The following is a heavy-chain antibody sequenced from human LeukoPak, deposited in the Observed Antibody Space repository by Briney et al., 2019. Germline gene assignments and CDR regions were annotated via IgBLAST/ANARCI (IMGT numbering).Heavy chain of an antibody. D-gene: IGHD4-17*01. V-gene: IGHV1-69*04. CDR3: ARVLATVTNNWFDP. CDR2: IIPILGIA. CDR1: GGTFSSYA. Sequence: SVTVSYLASGGTFSSYAISWVRQAPGQGLEGMGRIIPILGIANYPQNFQGRVTITADKSTSTAYMELSSLRSEDTAVYYCARVLATVTNNWFDPWGQGTLVTVSS. J-gene: IGHJ5*02.